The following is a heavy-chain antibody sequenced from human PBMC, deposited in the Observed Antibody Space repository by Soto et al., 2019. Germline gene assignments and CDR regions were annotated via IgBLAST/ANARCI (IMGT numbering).Heavy chain of an antibody. V-gene: IGHV3-33*01. CDR2: IWYDGSNK. D-gene: IGHD6-13*01. Sequence: GSLRLSCAASGFTFSSYGMHWVRQAPGKGLEWVAVIWYDGSNKYYADSVKGRFTISRDNSKNTLYLQMNSLRAEDTAVYYCAREYSSSWSRKMFDYWGQGTLATVSS. CDR3: AREYSSSWSRKMFDY. CDR1: GFTFSSYG. J-gene: IGHJ4*02.